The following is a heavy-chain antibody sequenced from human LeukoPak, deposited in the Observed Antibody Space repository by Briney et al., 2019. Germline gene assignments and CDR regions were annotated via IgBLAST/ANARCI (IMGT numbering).Heavy chain of an antibody. CDR1: GYTFTGYH. J-gene: IGHJ4*02. CDR3: ARRCSSRSCPFDY. CDR2: INPNSGDT. V-gene: IGHV1-2*06. Sequence: ASVKVSCKASGYTFTGYHMHWVRQAPGQGLEWMGRINPNSGDTNYAQKFQGRVTMTRDTSISTAYMELSRLRSDDTAMYYCARRCSSRSCPFDYWGQGTLVTVSS. D-gene: IGHD2-2*01.